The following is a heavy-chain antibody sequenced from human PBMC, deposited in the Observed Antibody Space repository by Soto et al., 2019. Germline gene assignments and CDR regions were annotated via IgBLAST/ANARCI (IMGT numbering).Heavy chain of an antibody. CDR3: AKDRQQLEGGFFDS. D-gene: IGHD6-13*01. J-gene: IGHJ4*02. CDR1: GFVFGHYA. V-gene: IGHV3-43*01. Sequence: GGSLRLSCAASGFVFGHYAMHWVRQGPGKGLEWVSVINWDGNVYYADSVKGRFTISRDNSKNSLYLQMSSLRIEDTAFYYCAKDRQQLEGGFFDSWGQGTLVTVSS. CDR2: INWDGNV.